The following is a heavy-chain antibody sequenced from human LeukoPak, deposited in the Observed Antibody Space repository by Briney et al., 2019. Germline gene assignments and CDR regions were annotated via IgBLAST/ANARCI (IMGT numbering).Heavy chain of an antibody. V-gene: IGHV4-59*01. CDR3: ARARVPGSADY. CDR1: GGSISSYY. CDR2: IYYSGST. D-gene: IGHD3-10*01. Sequence: PSETLSLTCTVSGGSISSYYWSWIRQPPGKGLEWIGYIYYSGSTNYNPSLKSRVTISVDTSKNQFSLKLSSVTAADTAVYYCARARVPGSADYWGQETLVTVSS. J-gene: IGHJ4*02.